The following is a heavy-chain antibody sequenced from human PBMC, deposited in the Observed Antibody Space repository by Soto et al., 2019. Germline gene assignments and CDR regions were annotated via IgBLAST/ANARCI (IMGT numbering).Heavy chain of an antibody. CDR3: ARAPYNSSCLLCSFDH. CDR1: GYTFTSYG. Sequence: ASVKVSCKASGYTFTSYGISWVRQAPGQGLEWMGWISAYNGNTNYAQKLQGRVTMTTDTSTSTAYMELRSLRSDDTAVYYCARAPYNSSCLLCSFDHWGQGTLVTVSS. J-gene: IGHJ4*02. CDR2: ISAYNGNT. V-gene: IGHV1-18*01. D-gene: IGHD6-6*01.